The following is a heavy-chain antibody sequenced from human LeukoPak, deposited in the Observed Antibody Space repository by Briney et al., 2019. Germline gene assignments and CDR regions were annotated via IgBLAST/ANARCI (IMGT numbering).Heavy chain of an antibody. CDR1: GFSVNDDH. J-gene: IGHJ5*02. CDR3: AREVLGYSYGANWFDP. Sequence: GGSLRLSCEASGFSVNDDHMTWVRQAPGKGLQWVSVLYKGGSTHYADSVKARFSISRDTSKNTVFLHMKSLRVEDTAVYYCAREVLGYSYGANWFDPWGQGSLVTVSS. CDR2: LYKGGST. V-gene: IGHV3-66*01. D-gene: IGHD5-18*01.